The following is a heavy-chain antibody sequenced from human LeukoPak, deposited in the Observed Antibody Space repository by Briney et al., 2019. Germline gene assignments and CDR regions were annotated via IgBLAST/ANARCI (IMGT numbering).Heavy chain of an antibody. D-gene: IGHD5-24*01. CDR3: AKSPRWLQLLGAYFDH. V-gene: IGHV3-48*03. CDR1: GFTFSSYE. J-gene: IGHJ4*02. Sequence: GGSLRLSCAASGFTFSSYEMNWVRQAPGKGLEWVSYISSSGSTIYYADSVKGRFTISRDNSKNTLYLQMNSLRAEDTAVYYCAKSPRWLQLLGAYFDHWGQGTLVTVSS. CDR2: ISSSGSTI.